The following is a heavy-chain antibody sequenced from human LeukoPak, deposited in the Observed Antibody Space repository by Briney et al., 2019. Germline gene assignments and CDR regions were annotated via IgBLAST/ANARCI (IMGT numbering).Heavy chain of an antibody. Sequence: SETLSLTCAVYGGSFSGYYWSWIRQPPGKGLDWIGEINHSGSTNYNPSLKSRVTISVDTSKNQFSLKLSSVTAADTAVYYCARGRAPWSGKYPLIGMDVWGQGTTVTVSS. CDR3: ARGRAPWSGKYPLIGMDV. CDR1: GGSFSGYY. J-gene: IGHJ6*02. CDR2: INHSGST. V-gene: IGHV4-34*01. D-gene: IGHD3-3*01.